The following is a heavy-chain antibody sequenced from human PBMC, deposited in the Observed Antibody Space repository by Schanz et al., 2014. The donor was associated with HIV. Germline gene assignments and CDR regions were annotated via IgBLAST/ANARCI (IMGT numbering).Heavy chain of an antibody. Sequence: QVPLVQSGAEVKKPGSSVKVSCKASGGTFSSYAISWVRQAPGQGLEWMGWMNPNSGVTEDAQKFQGRVTMTRDTSISTAYMEVSRLRSDDTAVYYCARDRGSISWMGRAFDIWGQGTMVTVSS. V-gene: IGHV1-2*02. D-gene: IGHD2-2*01. CDR1: GGTFSSYA. CDR3: ARDRGSISWMGRAFDI. CDR2: MNPNSGVT. J-gene: IGHJ3*02.